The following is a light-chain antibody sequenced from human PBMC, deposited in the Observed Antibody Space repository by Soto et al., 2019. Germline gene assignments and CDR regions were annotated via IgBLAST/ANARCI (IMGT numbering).Light chain of an antibody. Sequence: IVLTQSPATLSLSPGETATLSCRASQSVSSYLAWYQQKPGQAPRLLIYDASTRATGIPARFSGSGSGTDFTLTISSLEPEDFAVYYCQPRFNWPPITFRQGTRLEIK. J-gene: IGKJ5*01. V-gene: IGKV3-11*01. CDR2: DAS. CDR3: QPRFNWPPIT. CDR1: QSVSSY.